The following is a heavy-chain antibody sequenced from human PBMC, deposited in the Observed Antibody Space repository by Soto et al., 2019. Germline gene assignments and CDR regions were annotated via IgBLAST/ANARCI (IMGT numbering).Heavy chain of an antibody. CDR1: GFTFSSYG. CDR3: AKVTGGDLEYFQH. Sequence: QVQLVESGGGVVQPGRSLRLSCAASGFTFSSYGMHWVRQAPGKGLEWVAVISYDGSNKYYADSVKGRFTISRDNSKNTLYLQSNGLRAEDTAVYYCAKVTGGDLEYFQHWGQGTLVTVSS. J-gene: IGHJ1*01. D-gene: IGHD4-17*01. V-gene: IGHV3-30*18. CDR2: ISYDGSNK.